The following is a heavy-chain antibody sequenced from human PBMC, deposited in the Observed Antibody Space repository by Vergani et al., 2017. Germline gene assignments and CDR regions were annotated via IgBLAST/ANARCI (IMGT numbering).Heavy chain of an antibody. Sequence: QLQLQESGPGLVKPSETLSLTCTVSGGSISSSSYYWGWIRQPPGKGLEWIGSIYYSGSTYYNPSLKSRVTISVDTSKNQFSLKLSSVTAADTAVYYCASYYYGSGSLQPWGQGTLVTVSS. CDR2: IYYSGST. CDR1: GGSISSSSYY. J-gene: IGHJ5*02. CDR3: ASYYYGSGSLQP. D-gene: IGHD3-10*01. V-gene: IGHV4-39*01.